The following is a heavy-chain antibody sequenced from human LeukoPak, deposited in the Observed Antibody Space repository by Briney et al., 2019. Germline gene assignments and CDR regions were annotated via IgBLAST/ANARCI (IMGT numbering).Heavy chain of an antibody. D-gene: IGHD2-15*01. CDR1: GYTFTSYG. CDR2: ISAYNGNT. J-gene: IGHJ5*02. CDR3: AGTYCSGGSCHNWFDP. Sequence: ASVKVSCKAPGYTFTSYGISWVRQAPGQGLEWMGWISAYNGNTNYAQKLQGRVTMTTDTSTSTAYMELRSLRSDDTAVYYCAGTYCSGGSCHNWFDPWGQGTLVTVSS. V-gene: IGHV1-18*04.